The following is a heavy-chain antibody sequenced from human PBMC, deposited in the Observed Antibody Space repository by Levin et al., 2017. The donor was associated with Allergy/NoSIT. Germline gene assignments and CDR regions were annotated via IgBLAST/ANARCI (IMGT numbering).Heavy chain of an antibody. V-gene: IGHV4-34*01. Sequence: SQTLSLTCAVYGGSFSGYYWSWLRQPPGKGLEWIGEINHSGSTNYNPSLKSRVTISVDTSKNQFSLNLSSVTAADTAVYYCARGQLDCSGGSCYSPVDYWGQGTLVTVSS. J-gene: IGHJ4*02. D-gene: IGHD2-15*01. CDR2: INHSGST. CDR1: GGSFSGYY. CDR3: ARGQLDCSGGSCYSPVDY.